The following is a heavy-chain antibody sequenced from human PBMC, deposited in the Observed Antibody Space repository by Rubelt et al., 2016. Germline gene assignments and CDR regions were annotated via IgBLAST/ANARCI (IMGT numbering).Heavy chain of an antibody. V-gene: IGHV4-34*01. CDR2: INHSGST. D-gene: IGHD5-18*01. CDR3: ARQEYSYGIDY. CDR1: GGSFSGYC. Sequence: QVQLQQWGAGLLKPSETLSLTCAVYGGSFSGYCWSWIRQPPGKGLEWIGEINHSGSTNYNPSLKSRVTISVDTSKNQFSLKLSSVTAADTAVYYCARQEYSYGIDYWGQGTLVTVSS. J-gene: IGHJ4*02.